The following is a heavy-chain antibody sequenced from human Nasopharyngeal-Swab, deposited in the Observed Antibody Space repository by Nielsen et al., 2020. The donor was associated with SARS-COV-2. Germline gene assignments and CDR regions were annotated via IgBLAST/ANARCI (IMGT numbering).Heavy chain of an antibody. CDR1: GYPLINQA. CDR3: VRDDGSSWLLDK. CDR2: ITAGNGNT. Sequence: VSVKVSCKASGYPLINQAMHWVRQAPGQRLEWTGWITAGNGNTQYSQKFHDRLTLTSDTSANTAYMDLSSLRSEDTAVYYCVRDDGSSWLLDKWGQGTLVTVSA. V-gene: IGHV1-3*01. D-gene: IGHD6-13*01. J-gene: IGHJ4*02.